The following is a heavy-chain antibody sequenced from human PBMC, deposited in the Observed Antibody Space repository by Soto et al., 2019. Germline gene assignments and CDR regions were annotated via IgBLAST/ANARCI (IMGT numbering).Heavy chain of an antibody. Sequence: GGSLRLSCAASGFTFSSYAMSWVRQAPGKGLEWVSAISGSGGSTYYADSVKGRFTISRDNSKNTLYLQMNSLRAEDTAVYYCAKNLRSSSYYYGMDVWGQGTTVTVSS. V-gene: IGHV3-23*01. J-gene: IGHJ6*02. CDR1: GFTFSSYA. CDR3: AKNLRSSSYYYGMDV. D-gene: IGHD6-6*01. CDR2: ISGSGGST.